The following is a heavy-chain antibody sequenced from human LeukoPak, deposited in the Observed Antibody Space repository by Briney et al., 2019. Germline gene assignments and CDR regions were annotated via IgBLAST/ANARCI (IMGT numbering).Heavy chain of an antibody. CDR1: GGTFSSCA. CDR3: ARLVVAATPYSGSYYSALDY. V-gene: IGHV1-69*05. CDR2: IIPIFGTA. J-gene: IGHJ4*02. Sequence: ASVKVSCKASGGTFSSCAISWGRQAPGQGLEWMGGIIPIFGTANYAQKFQGRVTITTDESTSTAYMELSSLRSEDTAVYYCARLVVAATPYSGSYYSALDYWGQGTLVTVSS. D-gene: IGHD1-26*01.